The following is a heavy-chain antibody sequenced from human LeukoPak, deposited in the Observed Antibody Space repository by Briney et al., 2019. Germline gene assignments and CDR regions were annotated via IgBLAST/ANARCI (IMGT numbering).Heavy chain of an antibody. CDR2: INHSGST. Sequence: SETLSLTCTVSGGSISSGGYYWSWIRQPPGKGLEWIGEINHSGSTNYNPSLKSRVTISVDTSKNQFSLKLSSVTAADTAVYYCARIGMTTVTHFDYWGQGTLVTVSS. J-gene: IGHJ4*02. CDR1: GGSISSGGYY. V-gene: IGHV4-39*07. D-gene: IGHD4-17*01. CDR3: ARIGMTTVTHFDY.